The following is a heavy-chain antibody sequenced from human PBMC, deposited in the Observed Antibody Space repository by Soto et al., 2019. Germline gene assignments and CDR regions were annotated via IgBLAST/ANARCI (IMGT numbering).Heavy chain of an antibody. CDR1: GFTFSSYA. CDR2: ISGSGDST. J-gene: IGHJ4*02. CDR3: ANVTWQLVHTISFPY. D-gene: IGHD6-6*01. V-gene: IGHV3-23*01. Sequence: EVQLFASVGGLVQPGGSLRLSCAASGFTFSSYAIHWVRQAPGEALEWVSGISGSGDSTSYTDSVKGRFSISRDNSKNTLNLRMSSLRAEDTAVYYCANVTWQLVHTISFPYLGQGTLVTVSS.